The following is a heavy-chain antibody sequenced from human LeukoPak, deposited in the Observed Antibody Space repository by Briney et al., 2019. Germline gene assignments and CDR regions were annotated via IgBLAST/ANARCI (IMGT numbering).Heavy chain of an antibody. Sequence: SETLSLTCTVSGGSISSSSYYWGWIRQPPGKGLEWIGSIYYSGSTYYNPSLKSRVTISVDTSKNQFSLKLSSVTAADTAVYYCARVRAAILGGEADYWGQGTLVTVSS. CDR2: IYYSGST. D-gene: IGHD2-2*01. CDR1: GGSISSSSYY. J-gene: IGHJ4*02. V-gene: IGHV4-39*07. CDR3: ARVRAAILGGEADY.